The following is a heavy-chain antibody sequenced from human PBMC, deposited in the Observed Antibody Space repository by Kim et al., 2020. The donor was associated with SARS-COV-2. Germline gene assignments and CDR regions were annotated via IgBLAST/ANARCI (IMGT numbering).Heavy chain of an antibody. V-gene: IGHV4-39*07. CDR3: ARDRNYGFDI. J-gene: IGHJ3*02. D-gene: IGHD1-7*01. CDR2: ST. Sequence: STYYNPSLKSRVTISVDTSKNQFSLKLSSVTAADTAVYYCARDRNYGFDIWGQGTMVTVSS.